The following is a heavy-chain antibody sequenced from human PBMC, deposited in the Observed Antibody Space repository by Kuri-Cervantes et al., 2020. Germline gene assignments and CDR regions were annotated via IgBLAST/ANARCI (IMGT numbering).Heavy chain of an antibody. CDR2: IYYSGST. D-gene: IGHD4-17*01. Sequence: SETLSLSCTVSGGSISSYYWSWIRQPPGKGLEWIGYIYYSGSTNYNPSLKSRVTISVDTSKNQFSLKLSSVTAADTAVYYCARGTAPDYWGQGTLVTVSS. CDR3: ARGTAPDY. CDR1: GGSISSYY. V-gene: IGHV4-59*01. J-gene: IGHJ4*02.